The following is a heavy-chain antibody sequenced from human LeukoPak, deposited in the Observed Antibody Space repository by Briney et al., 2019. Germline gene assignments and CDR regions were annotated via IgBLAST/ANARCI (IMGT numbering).Heavy chain of an antibody. CDR2: IYYSGST. CDR1: GGSISSSSYY. Sequence: PSETLSLTCTVSGGSISSSSYYWGWIRQPPGKGLEWIGSIYYSGSTYYNPSLKSRVTISVDTSKNQFSLKLSSVTAADTAVYYCARGVARSSKFHFSYYFDYWGQGTLVTASS. CDR3: ARGVARSSKFHFSYYFDY. D-gene: IGHD6-6*01. V-gene: IGHV4-39*07. J-gene: IGHJ4*02.